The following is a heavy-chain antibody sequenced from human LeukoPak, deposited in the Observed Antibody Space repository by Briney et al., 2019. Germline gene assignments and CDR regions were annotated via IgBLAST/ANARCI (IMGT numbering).Heavy chain of an antibody. V-gene: IGHV3-23*01. CDR3: AKDDRWLQFCC. D-gene: IGHD5-24*01. CDR2: ISGDGKDR. CDR1: GFTFSSYG. J-gene: IGHJ4*02. Sequence: PGGSLRLSCTASGFTFSSYGMSWVRQAPGKGLQWVSAISGDGKDRDYPDSVKGRFTISRDNSKNTLYLQMDSLRAEDTAVYYCAKDDRWLQFCCWGQGTLVTVSA.